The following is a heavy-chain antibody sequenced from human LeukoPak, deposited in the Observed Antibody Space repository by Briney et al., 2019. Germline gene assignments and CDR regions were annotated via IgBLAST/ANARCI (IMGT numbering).Heavy chain of an antibody. CDR3: ARGPRKGSYYYMDV. J-gene: IGHJ6*03. V-gene: IGHV1-69*06. Sequence: SVKVSCKASGGTFSSYAISWVRQALGQGLEWMGRIIPIFGTANYAQKFQGRVTITADKSTSTAYMELSSLRSEDTAVYYCARGPRKGSYYYMDVWGKGTTVTVSS. CDR1: GGTFSSYA. CDR2: IIPIFGTA.